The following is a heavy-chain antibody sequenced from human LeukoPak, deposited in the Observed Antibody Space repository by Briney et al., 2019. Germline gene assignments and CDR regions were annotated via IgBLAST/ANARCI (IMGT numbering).Heavy chain of an antibody. CDR2: INHSGST. J-gene: IGHJ4*02. CDR1: GGSFSGHY. Sequence: PSETLSLTCAVYGGSFSGHYWSWIRQPPGKGLEWIGEINHSGSTNYNPSLKSRVTISVDTSKNQFSLKLSSVPAADTAVYYCARGRDDSSGPTGGDYYFDYWGQGTLVTVSS. V-gene: IGHV4-34*01. CDR3: ARGRDDSSGPTGGDYYFDY. D-gene: IGHD3-22*01.